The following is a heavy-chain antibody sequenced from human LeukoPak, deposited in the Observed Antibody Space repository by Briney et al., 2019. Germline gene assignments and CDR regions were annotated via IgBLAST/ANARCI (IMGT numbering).Heavy chain of an antibody. J-gene: IGHJ4*02. D-gene: IGHD6-6*01. CDR1: GGSISSSSYY. Sequence: SETLSLTCTVSGGSISSSSYYWGWIRQPPGKGLEWIGSIYYSGSTYYNPSLKSRVTISVDTSKNQFSLKLSSVTAADTAVYYCARVTLHSSSSEFDYWGQGTLVTVSS. CDR2: IYYSGST. CDR3: ARVTLHSSSSEFDY. V-gene: IGHV4-39*07.